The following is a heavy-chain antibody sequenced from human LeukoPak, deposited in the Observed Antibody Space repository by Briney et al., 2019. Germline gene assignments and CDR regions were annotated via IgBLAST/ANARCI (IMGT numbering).Heavy chain of an antibody. CDR1: GFTFSIYE. D-gene: IGHD5-12*01. V-gene: IGHV3-48*03. CDR2: ISSSGSTI. J-gene: IGHJ4*02. CDR3: ARESVATPFDY. Sequence: GGSLRLSCAASGFTFSIYEMNWVRQAPGKGLEWVSYISSSGSTIYYADSVKGRFTISRDNAKNSLYLQMNSLRAEDTAVYYCARESVATPFDYWGQGTLVTVSS.